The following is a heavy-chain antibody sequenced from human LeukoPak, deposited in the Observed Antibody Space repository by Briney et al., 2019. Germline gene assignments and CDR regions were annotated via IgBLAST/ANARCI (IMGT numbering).Heavy chain of an antibody. D-gene: IGHD3-22*01. J-gene: IGHJ3*02. CDR1: GFTFSSYG. V-gene: IGHV3-33*01. CDR3: PRAVDYYDSSGRSDAFDI. CDR2: IWYDGSNK. Sequence: GGSLRLSCAASGFTFSSYGMHWVRQAPGKGLEWVAVIWYDGSNKYYADSVKGRFTISRDNSKNTLYLQMNSLRAEDTAVYYCPRAVDYYDSSGRSDAFDIWGQGTMAPSLQ.